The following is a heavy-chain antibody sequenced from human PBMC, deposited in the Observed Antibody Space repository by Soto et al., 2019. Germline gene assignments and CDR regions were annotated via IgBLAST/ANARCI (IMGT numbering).Heavy chain of an antibody. V-gene: IGHV4-31*03. CDR1: GGSISSGGYY. Sequence: SETLSLTCTVSGGSISSGGYYWSWIRQHPGKGLEWIGYIYYSGSTYYNPSLKSRVTISVDTSKNQFSLKLSSVTAADTAVYYCARTYIVVVPAAFDYWGQGTLVTVSS. CDR2: IYYSGST. J-gene: IGHJ4*02. D-gene: IGHD2-2*01. CDR3: ARTYIVVVPAAFDY.